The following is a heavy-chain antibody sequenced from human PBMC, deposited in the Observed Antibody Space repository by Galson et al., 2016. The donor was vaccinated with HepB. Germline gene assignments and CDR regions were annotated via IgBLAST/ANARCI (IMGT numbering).Heavy chain of an antibody. CDR1: GDSVSSNSAA. J-gene: IGHJ4*02. D-gene: IGHD5-18*01. CDR3: ARGAYSSQRFDF. Sequence: CAISGDSVSSNSAAWNWIRQSPSRGLEWLGRTYYRSNWINKYAVSVKGRITIKSDTSKNQFSLQSNSVTPEDTALYYCARGAYSSQRFDFWGQGILVTVSS. V-gene: IGHV6-1*01. CDR2: TYYRSNWIN.